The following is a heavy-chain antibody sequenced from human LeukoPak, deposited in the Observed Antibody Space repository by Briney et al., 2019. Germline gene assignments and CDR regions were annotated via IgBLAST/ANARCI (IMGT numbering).Heavy chain of an antibody. V-gene: IGHV3-74*01. CDR3: ARDSMYAFDI. CDR2: IYTAGSTT. CDR1: GFSFSSYW. J-gene: IGHJ3*02. Sequence: PGGSLRLSCAASGFSFSSYWMHWVRQAPGKGLVWVSRIYTAGSTTSYADSVKGRFTISRDNAKNTLYLQMNSLRAEDTAVYYCARDSMYAFDIWGQGTMVTVSS. D-gene: IGHD3-22*01.